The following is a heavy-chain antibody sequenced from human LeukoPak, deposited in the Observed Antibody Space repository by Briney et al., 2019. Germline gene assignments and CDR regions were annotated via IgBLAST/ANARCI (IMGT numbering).Heavy chain of an antibody. CDR1: GYTFTSYG. Sequence: GASVKVSCKASGYTFTSYGISWVRQAPGQGVEWMGWISAYNGNTNYAQKLQGRVTMTTDTSTSTAYMELRSLRSDDTAVYYCARVSAVGATYYFDYWGQGTLVTVSS. CDR3: ARVSAVGATYYFDY. D-gene: IGHD1-26*01. V-gene: IGHV1-18*01. J-gene: IGHJ4*02. CDR2: ISAYNGNT.